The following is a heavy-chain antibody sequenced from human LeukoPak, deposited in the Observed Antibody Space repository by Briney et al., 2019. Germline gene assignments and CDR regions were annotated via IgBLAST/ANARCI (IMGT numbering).Heavy chain of an antibody. D-gene: IGHD3-3*01. CDR2: IYPGDSDT. Sequence: GESLKISCKGSGYSFTSYWIGWVRQMPGKGLEWMGIIYPGDSDTRYSPSFQGQVTISADKSSTTAYLQWSSLKASDTAVYCARLSPESDFWSAYCFDPWGQGTLVTVSS. CDR3: RLSPESDFWSAYCFDP. CDR1: GYSFTSYW. J-gene: IGHJ5*02. V-gene: IGHV5-51*01.